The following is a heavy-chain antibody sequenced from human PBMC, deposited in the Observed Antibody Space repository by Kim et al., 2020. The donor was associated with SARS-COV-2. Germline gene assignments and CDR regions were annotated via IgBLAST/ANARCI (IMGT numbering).Heavy chain of an antibody. Sequence: LKSRVTISVDTSKNQFSLKLSSVTAADTAVYYCASARYCSSTSCPDQGYWGQGTLVTVSS. V-gene: IGHV4-34*01. D-gene: IGHD2-2*01. CDR3: ASARYCSSTSCPDQGY. J-gene: IGHJ4*02.